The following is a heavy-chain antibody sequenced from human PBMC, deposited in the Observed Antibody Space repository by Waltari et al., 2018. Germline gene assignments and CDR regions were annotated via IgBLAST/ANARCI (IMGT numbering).Heavy chain of an antibody. CDR3: AKDRYGWGGYSDS. D-gene: IGHD3-10*01. CDR1: GFTFSSYA. J-gene: IGHJ4*02. Sequence: QVQLVESGGGVVQPGRSLRLSCAASGFTFSSYAMHWVRQAPGKGLEWVAVRSHDGSSKKYVDSVKGRFTISRDNDKDTLYLQVTSLRAEDTALYYCAKDRYGWGGYSDSWGQGTLVTVSS. CDR2: RSHDGSSK. V-gene: IGHV3-30*18.